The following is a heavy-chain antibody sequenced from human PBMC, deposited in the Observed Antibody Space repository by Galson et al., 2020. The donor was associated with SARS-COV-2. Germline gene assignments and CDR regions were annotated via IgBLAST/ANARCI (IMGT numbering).Heavy chain of an antibody. Sequence: GESLKISCKASGYTFTSYGVSWVRQAPGQGLEWMGRINAYNGNKKYAQKLQGRVTMTTDTSTSTAYMELRSLRSDDTAVYYCARAPGIVGGTRLDYWGQGTLVTVSS. D-gene: IGHD1-26*01. CDR2: INAYNGNK. CDR1: GYTFTSYG. V-gene: IGHV1-18*04. J-gene: IGHJ4*02. CDR3: ARAPGIVGGTRLDY.